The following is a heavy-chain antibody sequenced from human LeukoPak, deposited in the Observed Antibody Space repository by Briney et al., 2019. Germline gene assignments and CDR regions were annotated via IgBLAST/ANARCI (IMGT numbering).Heavy chain of an antibody. V-gene: IGHV4-31*03. J-gene: IGHJ5*02. CDR1: GDSISSGAYY. Sequence: SETLSLTCTVSGDSISSGAYYWTWVRQYPGTGLEWIGYISHIGTTYNNPSLKSRVSISVDTSRNQLSLRLTSVTAADTAVYYCARGVQGWFAPWGQGTLVTVSS. CDR3: ARGVQGWFAP. CDR2: ISHIGTT. D-gene: IGHD3-10*01.